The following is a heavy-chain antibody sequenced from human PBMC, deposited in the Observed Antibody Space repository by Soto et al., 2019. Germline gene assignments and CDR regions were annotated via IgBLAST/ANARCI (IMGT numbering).Heavy chain of an antibody. CDR1: GFTFSDYD. Sequence: QVQLVDSGGGLVKPGGSLRLSCEASGFTFSDYDMTYIRQAPGKGLECVSYISNGGTTIYYADSVKGRFTVSRDTAKKSLYLQMTRLRVDDTGVYYCARGAYAFDIWGQGTLVTVSS. J-gene: IGHJ4*02. CDR2: ISNGGTTI. V-gene: IGHV3-11*01. D-gene: IGHD2-21*01. CDR3: ARGAYAFDI.